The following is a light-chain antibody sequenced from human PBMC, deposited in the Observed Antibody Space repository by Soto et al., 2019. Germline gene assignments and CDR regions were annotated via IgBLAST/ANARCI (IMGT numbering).Light chain of an antibody. CDR3: QQYGSSRGVT. Sequence: EIVLTQSPGTLSLSPGERATLSCRASQSVSSSYLAWYQQKLGQAPRLLIYGASSRATGIPDRFSGSGSGTDFTLTISRLEPEDFAVYYCQQYGSSRGVTFGPGTKVDIK. J-gene: IGKJ3*01. V-gene: IGKV3-20*01. CDR2: GAS. CDR1: QSVSSSY.